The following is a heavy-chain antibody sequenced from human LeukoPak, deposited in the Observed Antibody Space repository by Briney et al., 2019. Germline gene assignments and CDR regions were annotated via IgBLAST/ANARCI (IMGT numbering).Heavy chain of an antibody. CDR1: GFTFSSYA. CDR3: ARGPTAAGIIDY. D-gene: IGHD6-13*01. Sequence: GGSLRLPCAASGFTFSSYAMHWVRQAPGKGLEWVAVISYDGSNKYYADSAKGRFTISRDNSKNTLYLQMNSLRAEDTAVYYCARGPTAAGIIDYWGQGTLVTVSS. CDR2: ISYDGSNK. J-gene: IGHJ4*02. V-gene: IGHV3-30-3*01.